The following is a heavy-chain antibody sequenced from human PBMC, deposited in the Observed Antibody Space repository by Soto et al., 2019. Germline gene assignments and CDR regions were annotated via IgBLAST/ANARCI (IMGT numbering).Heavy chain of an antibody. V-gene: IGHV1-46*01. CDR1: GNTFIKNF. CDR3: ARDLAAGDY. CDR2: FNPTSGST. J-gene: IGHJ4*02. Sequence: ASVKGSWEASGNTFIKNFIHWGRQAPGQGLEWMGIFNPTSGSTNYAQKFQGRVTLTMDTSTRTVYMELSSLRFDDTAVYYCARDLAAGDYWGQGTLVTVSS. D-gene: IGHD6-13*01.